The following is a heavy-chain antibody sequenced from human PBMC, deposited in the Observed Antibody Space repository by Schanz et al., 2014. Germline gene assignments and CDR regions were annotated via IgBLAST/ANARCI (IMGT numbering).Heavy chain of an antibody. D-gene: IGHD3-10*01. J-gene: IGHJ4*02. Sequence: HVQLVESGGGVVQPGGSLRLSCAASGFTFSAFGMHWVRQAPGKGLDWVALIRSDERDKCYADSVKGRFTISRDTSKNTLYLQMSSLRAEDTALYFCAKDRRDNYGSGTFYFEHWGQGTLVTVSS. V-gene: IGHV3-30*02. CDR2: IRSDERDK. CDR1: GFTFSAFG. CDR3: AKDRRDNYGSGTFYFEH.